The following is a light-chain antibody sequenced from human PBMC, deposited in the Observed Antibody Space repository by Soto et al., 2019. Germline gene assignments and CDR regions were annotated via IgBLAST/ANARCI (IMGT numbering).Light chain of an antibody. V-gene: IGKV1-39*01. CDR2: AAS. CDR1: QSISIY. Sequence: DIQMTQSPSSLSASVGDRVTITCRASQSISIYLNWYQQKPGKAPKLLIYAASSLQSGVPSRFSCSGSGTDFNLNIRSLQPEDFATYYCQQRYSTPHTFGQGTKLEIK. J-gene: IGKJ2*01. CDR3: QQRYSTPHT.